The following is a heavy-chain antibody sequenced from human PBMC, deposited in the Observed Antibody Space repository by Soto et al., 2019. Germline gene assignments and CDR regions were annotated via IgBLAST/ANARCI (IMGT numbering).Heavy chain of an antibody. D-gene: IGHD3-16*01. CDR3: ARGRGGKYGY. Sequence: PSETLSLTCAVYGGSFSGYYWSWIRQPPGKGLEWIGEINHSGSTNYNPSLKSRVTISVDTSKNQFSLKLSSVTAADTAAYYCARGRGGKYGYWGQGTLVTVSS. CDR2: INHSGST. V-gene: IGHV4-34*01. J-gene: IGHJ4*02. CDR1: GGSFSGYY.